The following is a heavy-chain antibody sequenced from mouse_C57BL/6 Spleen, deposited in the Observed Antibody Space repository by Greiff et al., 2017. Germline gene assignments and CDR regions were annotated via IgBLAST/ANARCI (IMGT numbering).Heavy chain of an antibody. CDR3: ARDGYENAMDY. D-gene: IGHD2-2*01. J-gene: IGHJ4*01. CDR1: GFTFSDYG. Sequence: DVMLVESGGGLVKPGGSLKLSCAASGFTFSDYGMHWVRQAPEKGLEWVAYISSGSSTIYYADTVKGRFTISRDNAKNTLFLQMTSLRSEDTAMYYCARDGYENAMDYWGQGTSVTVSS. V-gene: IGHV5-17*01. CDR2: ISSGSSTI.